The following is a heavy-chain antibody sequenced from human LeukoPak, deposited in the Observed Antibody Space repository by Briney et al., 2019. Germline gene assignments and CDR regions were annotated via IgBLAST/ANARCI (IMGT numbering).Heavy chain of an antibody. J-gene: IGHJ4*02. CDR1: GFTFSAYV. V-gene: IGHV3-33*01. Sequence: GGSLRLSCAASGFTFSAYVMHWVRQAPGKGLEWVAILWYDGSNEYYADSVKGRFTMSRDNSKNTLHLQMNSLRAEDTAVYYCARVRADSSGHDIDYWGQGTLVTASS. CDR2: LWYDGSNE. CDR3: ARVRADSSGHDIDY. D-gene: IGHD3-22*01.